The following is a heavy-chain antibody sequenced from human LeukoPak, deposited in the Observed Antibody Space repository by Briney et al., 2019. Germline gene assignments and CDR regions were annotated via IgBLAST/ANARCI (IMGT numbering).Heavy chain of an antibody. CDR2: IYSGGST. Sequence: GGSLRLSCAASGFTVSSNYLSWARQAPGKGLEWVSFIYSGGSTYYADSVKGRFTISRDNSKNTLYLQMNSLRAEDTAVYYCARVSGSEIYYFDYWGQGTLVTVSS. CDR1: GFTVSSNY. D-gene: IGHD3-10*01. V-gene: IGHV3-53*01. CDR3: ARVSGSEIYYFDY. J-gene: IGHJ4*02.